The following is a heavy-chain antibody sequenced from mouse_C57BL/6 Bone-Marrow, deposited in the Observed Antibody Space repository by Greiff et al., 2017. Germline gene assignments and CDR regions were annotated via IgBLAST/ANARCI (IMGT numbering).Heavy chain of an antibody. V-gene: IGHV5-9*01. J-gene: IGHJ1*03. D-gene: IGHD1-1*01. CDR1: GFTFSSYT. CDR2: ISGGGGNT. CDR3: SRQVTTVLATKYFDV. Sequence: DVQLVESGGGLVKPGGSLKLSCAASGFTFSSYTVSWVRQTPEKRLQWVAAISGGGGNTYYPDSVKGRFTISRDNDKNILYLQMSSLRSEDTALYYCSRQVTTVLATKYFDVWGTGTTVTVAS.